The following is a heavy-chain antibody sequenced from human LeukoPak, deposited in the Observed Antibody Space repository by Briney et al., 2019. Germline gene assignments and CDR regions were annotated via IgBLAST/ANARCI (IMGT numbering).Heavy chain of an antibody. CDR2: IWYDGSNK. D-gene: IGHD6-25*01. CDR3: AKDQMRLRSYYYMDV. V-gene: IGHV3-33*06. CDR1: GFTFSSYG. Sequence: PGGSLRLSCAASGFTFSSYGMHWVRQAPGKGLEWVAVIWYDGSNKYYADSVEGRFTISRDNSKNTLYLQMNSLRAEDTAVYYCAKDQMRLRSYYYMDVWGKGTTVTVSS. J-gene: IGHJ6*03.